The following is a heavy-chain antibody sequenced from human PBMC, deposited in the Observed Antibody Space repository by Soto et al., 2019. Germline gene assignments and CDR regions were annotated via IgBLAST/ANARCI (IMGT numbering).Heavy chain of an antibody. Sequence: EVQLVESGGGLVQPGGSLKLSCVASGFTFSGAAMHWVRQASGKGLEWVGRIRSKSNGYATEYAASVNGRFTISRDDSKNTAYLQMNSLKTEDTAFYYCTRHAVFCASWYFDLWGLGTLVTVSS. V-gene: IGHV3-73*02. J-gene: IGHJ2*01. D-gene: IGHD6-19*01. CDR2: IRSKSNGYAT. CDR1: GFTFSGAA. CDR3: TRHAVFCASWYFDL.